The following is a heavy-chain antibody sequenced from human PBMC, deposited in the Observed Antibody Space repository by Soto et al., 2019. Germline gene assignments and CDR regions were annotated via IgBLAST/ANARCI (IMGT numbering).Heavy chain of an antibody. V-gene: IGHV3-23*01. CDR2: ITGSGGST. Sequence: GGSLRLSCAASGFTFSSYVMNWVRQAPGKGLEWVSSITGSGGSTYYADSVKGRFTISRDNTKNTVYLQMNSLRDEDTAEYYCASRRSCSGGSCPFDNWGQGTLVTVSS. D-gene: IGHD2-15*01. CDR1: GFTFSSYV. J-gene: IGHJ4*02. CDR3: ASRRSCSGGSCPFDN.